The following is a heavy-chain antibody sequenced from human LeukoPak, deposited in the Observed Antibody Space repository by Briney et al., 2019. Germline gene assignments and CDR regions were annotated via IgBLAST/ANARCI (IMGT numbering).Heavy chain of an antibody. CDR2: IYYSGST. D-gene: IGHD3-22*01. Sequence: SETLSHTCTVSGGSISSYYWSWIRQPPGKGLEWIGYIYYSGSTNYNPSRKSRVTISVDTSKNQFSLKLSSVTAADTAVYYCARVKVIDAFDIWGQGTMVTVSS. V-gene: IGHV4-59*01. J-gene: IGHJ3*02. CDR3: ARVKVIDAFDI. CDR1: GGSISSYY.